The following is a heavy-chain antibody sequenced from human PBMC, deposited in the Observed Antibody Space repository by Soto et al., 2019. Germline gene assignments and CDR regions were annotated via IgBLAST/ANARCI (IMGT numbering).Heavy chain of an antibody. D-gene: IGHD6-19*01. CDR2: IYYSGST. Sequence: PSETLSLTCTVSGGSISSSSYYWSWIRQPPGKGLEWIGYIYYSGSTNYNPSLKSRVTISVDTSKNQFSLKLSSVTAADTAVYYCASSSSGWYLVRFDYWGQGTLVTVSS. V-gene: IGHV4-61*01. J-gene: IGHJ4*02. CDR3: ASSSSGWYLVRFDY. CDR1: GGSISSSSYY.